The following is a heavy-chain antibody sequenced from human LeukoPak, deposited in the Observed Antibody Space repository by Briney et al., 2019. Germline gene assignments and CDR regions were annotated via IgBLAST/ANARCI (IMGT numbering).Heavy chain of an antibody. CDR2: INHSGST. CDR1: GGSFSGYY. V-gene: IGHV4-34*01. J-gene: IGHJ6*02. Sequence: TTSETLSLTRAVYGGSFSGYYWSWIRQPPGKGLEWIGEINHSGSTNYNPSLKSRVTISVDTSKNQFSLKLSSVTAADTAVYYCARYYLDYDFWSGSPSGYYGMDVWGQGTTVTVSS. CDR3: ARYYLDYDFWSGSPSGYYGMDV. D-gene: IGHD3-3*01.